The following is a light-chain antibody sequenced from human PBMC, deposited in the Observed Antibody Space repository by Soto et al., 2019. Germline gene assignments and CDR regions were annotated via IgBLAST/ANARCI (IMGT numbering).Light chain of an antibody. Sequence: DIQMTQSPSSLSASVGDRVTISCQATEDISKYLNWFQKKPGKAPKLLINEASTLEPGVPTRFIGFGSVTNFTFTITDLQPEDIATDYCQQYESLPFTFGPGTTLNI. CDR3: QQYESLPFT. CDR2: EAS. J-gene: IGKJ3*01. V-gene: IGKV1-33*01. CDR1: EDISKY.